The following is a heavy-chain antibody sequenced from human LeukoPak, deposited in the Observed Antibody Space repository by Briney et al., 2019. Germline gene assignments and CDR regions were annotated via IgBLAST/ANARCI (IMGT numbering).Heavy chain of an antibody. J-gene: IGHJ4*02. D-gene: IGHD5-24*01. CDR2: IYYSGST. Sequence: SETLSLTCTVSGGSVSSSSYYWSWIRQPPGKGLEWIGYIYYSGSTNYNPSLKSRVTISIDTSKNQFPLKLSSVTAADTAVYYCARDQRDGYLGFYFDYWGQGTLVTVSS. CDR3: ARDQRDGYLGFYFDY. V-gene: IGHV4-61*01. CDR1: GGSVSSSSYY.